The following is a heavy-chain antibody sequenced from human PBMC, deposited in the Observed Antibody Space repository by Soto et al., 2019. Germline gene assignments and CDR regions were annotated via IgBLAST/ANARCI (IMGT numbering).Heavy chain of an antibody. CDR3: ARGPSGDKVDY. CDR1: GDSISNGYHT. Sequence: QVQLQESGPGLVEPSQTLSLTCTVSGDSISNGYHTWSLIRQPPGKDLEWIGHIYNSVNTYSNPSLKRRVTISADTSKNQFSMKLSSVTAADTAVYYCARGPSGDKVDYWGQGTLVTVSS. V-gene: IGHV4-30-4*01. J-gene: IGHJ4*02. CDR2: IYNSVNT. D-gene: IGHD3-10*01.